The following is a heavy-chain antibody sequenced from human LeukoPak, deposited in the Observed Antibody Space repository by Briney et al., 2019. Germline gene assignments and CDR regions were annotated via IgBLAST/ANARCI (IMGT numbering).Heavy chain of an antibody. D-gene: IGHD1-14*01. V-gene: IGHV3-74*03. CDR1: GFTFSSHW. CDR3: ARDRPDGRTSFDY. Sequence: GGSLRLSCAASGFTFSSHWMHWVRQVPGKGLVWVSRINGDGRGITYADSVKGRFTISRDNAKNTLFLQMDSLRAEDTALYYCARDRPDGRTSFDYWGLGTLVTVSS. CDR2: INGDGRGI. J-gene: IGHJ4*02.